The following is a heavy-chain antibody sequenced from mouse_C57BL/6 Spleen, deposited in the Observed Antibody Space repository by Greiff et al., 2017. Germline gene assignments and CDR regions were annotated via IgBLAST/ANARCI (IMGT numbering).Heavy chain of an antibody. J-gene: IGHJ2*01. V-gene: IGHV1-52*01. D-gene: IGHD2-1*01. Sequence: QVQLQQSGAELVRPGSSVKLSCKASGYTFTSYWMHWVKQRPIQGLEWIGNIDPSDSETHYNQKFKDKATLTVDKSSSTAYMQLSSLTSEDSAVYYCARNYYGNYGRYFDYWGQGTTLTVSS. CDR2: IDPSDSET. CDR3: ARNYYGNYGRYFDY. CDR1: GYTFTSYW.